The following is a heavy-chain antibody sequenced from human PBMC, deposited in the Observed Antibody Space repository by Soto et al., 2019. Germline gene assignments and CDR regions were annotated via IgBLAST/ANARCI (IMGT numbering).Heavy chain of an antibody. CDR2: IHYSGSS. D-gene: IGHD3-10*01. J-gene: IGHJ4*02. Sequence: SETLSLTCTVSGDSIRSTRHYWGWIRQPPGKGLEWIGSIHYSGSSDYNPSLKSRVTTSVDTSKNQFSLKLTSGTAAGTAVYYCARHIRGVSGDYFHSWGRGTLVTVSS. CDR3: ARHIRGVSGDYFHS. V-gene: IGHV4-39*01. CDR1: GDSIRSTRHY.